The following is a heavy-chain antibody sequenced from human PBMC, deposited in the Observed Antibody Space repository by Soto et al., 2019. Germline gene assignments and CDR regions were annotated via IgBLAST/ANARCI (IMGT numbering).Heavy chain of an antibody. CDR2: IIPILGIA. V-gene: IGHV1-69*08. CDR1: GGTFSSYT. CDR3: ARDDGCGSTSCYGPSWFDP. J-gene: IGHJ5*02. Sequence: QVQLVQSGAEVKKPGSSVKVSCKASGGTFSSYTISWVRQAPGQGLEWMGRIIPILGIANYAQKFQGRVTITADKSTSTAYMELSSLRSEDTAVYYCARDDGCGSTSCYGPSWFDPWGQGSLVTVSS. D-gene: IGHD2-2*01.